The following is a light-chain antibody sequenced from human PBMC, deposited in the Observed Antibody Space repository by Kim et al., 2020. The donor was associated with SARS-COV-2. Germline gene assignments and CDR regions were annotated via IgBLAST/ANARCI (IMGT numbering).Light chain of an antibody. J-gene: IGKJ2*01. CDR1: QSIANY. CDR2: AAS. CDR3: QQTYSTPPYT. Sequence: ASVGASVSIPCRASQSIANYLNWYQQKPGKAPKLLIYAASNLQSGVPSRFSGSGSGTDFTLTISSLQPEDFATYYCQQTYSTPPYTFGQGTKLEI. V-gene: IGKV1-39*01.